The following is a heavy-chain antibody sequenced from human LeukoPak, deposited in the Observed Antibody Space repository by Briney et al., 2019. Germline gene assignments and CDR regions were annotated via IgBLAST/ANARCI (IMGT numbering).Heavy chain of an antibody. V-gene: IGHV3-23*01. CDR3: EKDLIEWYYYDSSGYY. CDR1: GFTFSSYA. Sequence: GGSLRLSCAASGFTFSSYAMSWVRQAPGKGLEWVSAISGSGGSTYYADSVKGRFTISRDNSKNTLYLQMNSLRAEDTAVYYCEKDLIEWYYYDSSGYYWGQGTLVTVSS. CDR2: ISGSGGST. J-gene: IGHJ4*02. D-gene: IGHD3-22*01.